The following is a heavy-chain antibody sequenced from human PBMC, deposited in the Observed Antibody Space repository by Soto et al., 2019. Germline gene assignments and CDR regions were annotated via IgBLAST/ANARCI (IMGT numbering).Heavy chain of an antibody. J-gene: IGHJ6*02. CDR2: IYWNDDK. Sequence: SGPTLVNPTQTLTLTCTFSGFSLSTSGVGVGWIRQPPGKALEWLALIYWNDDKRYSPSRKSRLTITKDTSKNQVVLTMTNMDPVDTATYYCAHRDSSSWDYYYYGMDVWGQGTTVTVSS. CDR1: GFSLSTSGVG. D-gene: IGHD6-13*01. V-gene: IGHV2-5*01. CDR3: AHRDSSSWDYYYYGMDV.